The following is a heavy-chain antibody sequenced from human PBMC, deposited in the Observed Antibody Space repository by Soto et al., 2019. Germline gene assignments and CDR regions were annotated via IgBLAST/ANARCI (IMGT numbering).Heavy chain of an antibody. Sequence: QVQLVESGGGVVQPGRSLRLSSAASGFTFSSYAMHWVRQAPGKGLEWVAVISYDGSNKYYADSVKGRFTISRDNSKNTLYLQRNSLRAEDTAVYYCARVGQQLASPFDYWGQGTLVTVSS. D-gene: IGHD6-13*01. J-gene: IGHJ4*02. CDR2: ISYDGSNK. V-gene: IGHV3-30-3*01. CDR3: ARVGQQLASPFDY. CDR1: GFTFSSYA.